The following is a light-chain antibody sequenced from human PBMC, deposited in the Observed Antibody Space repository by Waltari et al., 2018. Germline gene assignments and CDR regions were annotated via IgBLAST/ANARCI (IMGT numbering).Light chain of an antibody. CDR2: EVT. J-gene: IGLJ2*01. Sequence: QSVLTQPPSASGSLGQSVAISCTGTSSDIGGYNYVSWYQKYPGKAPKLIIYEVTKRPSGVPDRFSGSKSGNTASLTVSGLQAEDEADYYCSSYAVSKVVFGGGTKLTVL. CDR1: SSDIGGYNY. V-gene: IGLV2-8*01. CDR3: SSYAVSKVV.